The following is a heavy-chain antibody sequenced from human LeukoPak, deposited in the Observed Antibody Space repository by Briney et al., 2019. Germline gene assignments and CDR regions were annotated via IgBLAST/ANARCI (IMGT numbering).Heavy chain of an antibody. V-gene: IGHV4-39*07. J-gene: IGHJ5*02. CDR3: ARGRAKIRSYCSSTSCQNWFDP. CDR2: ISYSGTT. CDR1: GGSISSTPYY. D-gene: IGHD2-2*01. Sequence: MSSETLSLTCTVSGGSISSTPYYWGWIRQPPGKGLEWIGSISYSGTTLYNPSLKSRVTMSLDTSKNQFSLELSPVTAADTAVYYCARGRAKIRSYCSSTSCQNWFDPWGQGTLVTVSS.